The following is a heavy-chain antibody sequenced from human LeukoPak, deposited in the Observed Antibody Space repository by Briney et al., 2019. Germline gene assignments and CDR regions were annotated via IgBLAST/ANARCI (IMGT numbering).Heavy chain of an antibody. D-gene: IGHD4-17*01. V-gene: IGHV1-2*06. CDR1: GYTFTGYY. Sequence: GASVKVSCKASGYTFTGYYMHWVRQAPGQGLGWMGRINPNSGGTNYAQKFQGRVTMTRDTSISTAYMELSRLRSDDTAVYYCARGTMATKVWWFDPWGQGTLVTVSS. CDR2: INPNSGGT. CDR3: ARGTMATKVWWFDP. J-gene: IGHJ5*02.